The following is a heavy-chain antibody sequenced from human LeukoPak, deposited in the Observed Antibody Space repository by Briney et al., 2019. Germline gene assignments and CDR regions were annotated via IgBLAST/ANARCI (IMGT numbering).Heavy chain of an antibody. J-gene: IGHJ4*02. D-gene: IGHD3-22*01. CDR2: IYYSGST. CDR3: AREGKLTGYFGGLGFNY. CDR1: GGSISSYY. V-gene: IGHV4-59*01. Sequence: SETLSLTCTVSGGSISSYYWSWIRQPPGKGLEWIGNIYYSGSTIYNPSLKSRATMSVDTSKNQFSLNLTSVTAADTAVYYCAREGKLTGYFGGLGFNYWGQGTLVTVSS.